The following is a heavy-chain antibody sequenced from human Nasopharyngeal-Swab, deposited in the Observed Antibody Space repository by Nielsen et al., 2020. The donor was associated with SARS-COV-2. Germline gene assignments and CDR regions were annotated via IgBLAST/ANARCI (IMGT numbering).Heavy chain of an antibody. V-gene: IGHV3-23*01. CDR1: GFTFNRLA. Sequence: GESLKISCEASGFTFNRLAMSWVRQAPGQGLEWVAGISNNGDPTYYADSVEGRFTISRDNSKNKMFLQMNNLLTDETAVYYCAKAGRDIASTNDFDLWGQGTLVTVSS. CDR3: AKAGRDIASTNDFDL. J-gene: IGHJ3*01. D-gene: IGHD2-15*01. CDR2: ISNNGDPT.